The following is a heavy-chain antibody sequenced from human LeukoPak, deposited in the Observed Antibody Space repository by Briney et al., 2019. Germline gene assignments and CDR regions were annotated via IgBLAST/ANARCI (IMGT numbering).Heavy chain of an antibody. D-gene: IGHD1-26*01. J-gene: IGHJ4*02. Sequence: GGSLRLSCAASGFTFDDYAMHWVRQAPGKGLEWVSLISGDGGSTYYADSVKGRFTISRDNAKNSLYLQMNSLRAEDTAVYYCARDMYSGSYYSVNYWGQGTLVTVSS. CDR2: ISGDGGST. CDR1: GFTFDDYA. V-gene: IGHV3-43*02. CDR3: ARDMYSGSYYSVNY.